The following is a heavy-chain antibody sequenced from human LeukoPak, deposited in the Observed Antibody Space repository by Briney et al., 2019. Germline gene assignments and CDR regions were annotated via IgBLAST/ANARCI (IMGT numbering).Heavy chain of an antibody. V-gene: IGHV4-59*08. CDR2: IYHSGST. CDR3: ASPAMAFIDQGRYNYYYYMDV. J-gene: IGHJ6*03. D-gene: IGHD5-18*01. CDR1: GGSISSYY. Sequence: SSETLSLTCTVSGGSISSYYWSWIRQPPGKGLEWIGSIYHSGSTYYNPSLKSRVTISVDTSKNQFSLKLSSVTAADTAVYYCASPAMAFIDQGRYNYYYYMDVWGKGTTVTVSS.